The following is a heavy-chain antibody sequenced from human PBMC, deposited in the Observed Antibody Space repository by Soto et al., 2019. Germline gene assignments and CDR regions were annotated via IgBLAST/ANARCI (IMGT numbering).Heavy chain of an antibody. CDR1: GGSISSGGYS. J-gene: IGHJ6*03. V-gene: IGHV4-30-2*01. CDR3: ARSPSDPSPGITIFGVVTHYYYYMDV. CDR2: IYHSGST. D-gene: IGHD3-3*01. Sequence: SETLSLACAVSGGSISSGGYSWSWIRQPPGKGLEWIGYIYHSGSTYYNPSLKSRVTISVDTSKNQFSLKLSSVTAADTAVYYCARSPSDPSPGITIFGVVTHYYYYMDVWGKGTTVT.